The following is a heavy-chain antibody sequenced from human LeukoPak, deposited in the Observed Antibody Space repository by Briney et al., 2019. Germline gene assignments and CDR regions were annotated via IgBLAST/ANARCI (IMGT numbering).Heavy chain of an antibody. V-gene: IGHV4-61*02. CDR3: ARVEVTMVRGAPIYYFDY. D-gene: IGHD3-10*01. CDR2: IYTSGST. CDR1: GGSISSGSYY. J-gene: IGHJ4*02. Sequence: PSQTLSLTCTVSGGSISSGSYYWSWIRQPAGKGLEWIGRIYTSGSTNYNPSLKSRVTISVDTSKNQFSLKLSSVTAADTAVYYCARVEVTMVRGAPIYYFDYWGQGTLVTVSS.